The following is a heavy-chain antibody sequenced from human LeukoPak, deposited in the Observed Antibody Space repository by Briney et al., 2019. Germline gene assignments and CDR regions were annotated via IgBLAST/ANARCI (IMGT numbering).Heavy chain of an antibody. J-gene: IGHJ3*02. Sequence: ASVKVSCKASGYTFTSYGISWVRQAPGQGLEWMGWISAYNGNTNYAQKLQGRVPITTDTSTSTAYMELRSLRSDDTAVYYCARDRGDYDSSGYYYVDAFDIWGQGTMVTVSS. CDR1: GYTFTSYG. CDR3: ARDRGDYDSSGYYYVDAFDI. CDR2: ISAYNGNT. D-gene: IGHD3-22*01. V-gene: IGHV1-18*01.